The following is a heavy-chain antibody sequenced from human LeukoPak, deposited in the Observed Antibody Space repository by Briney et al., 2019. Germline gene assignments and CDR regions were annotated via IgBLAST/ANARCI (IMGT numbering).Heavy chain of an antibody. Sequence: GRSLRLSCAASGFTFSSYGMYWVRQAPGKGLEWVAVISYDGSNKYYADSVKGRFTISRDNSKNTLYLQMNSLRAEDTAVYYCAKDPGYSSGWFPYYFDYWGQGTLVTVSS. J-gene: IGHJ4*02. CDR3: AKDPGYSSGWFPYYFDY. V-gene: IGHV3-30*18. CDR2: ISYDGSNK. CDR1: GFTFSSYG. D-gene: IGHD6-19*01.